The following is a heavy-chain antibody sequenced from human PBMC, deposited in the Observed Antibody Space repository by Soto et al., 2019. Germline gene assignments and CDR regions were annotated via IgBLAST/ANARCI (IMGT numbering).Heavy chain of an antibody. CDR2: ISWNSGSI. J-gene: IGHJ3*02. D-gene: IGHD6-13*01. CDR1: GFTFDDYA. Sequence: EVQLVESGGGLVQPGRSLRLSCAASGFTFDDYAMHWVRQAPGKGLEWVSGISWNSGSIGYADSVKGRFTISRDNAKNSLYLQMXXXXXXXXXXYYCARQQLEGDXFDIWGQGTMVTVXS. V-gene: IGHV3-9*01. CDR3: ARQQLEGDXFDI.